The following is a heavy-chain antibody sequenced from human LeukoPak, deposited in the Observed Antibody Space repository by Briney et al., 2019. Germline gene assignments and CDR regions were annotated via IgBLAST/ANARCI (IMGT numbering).Heavy chain of an antibody. Sequence: GGSLRLSCAASGFTFSSHALHWVRQAPGKGLEWVAVISYDGGNKCYADSVKGRFTISRDSSENTLYLQMNSLRAEDTAVYYCARDAQVTRFYYFGIDVWGQGTTVTVSS. V-gene: IGHV3-30*04. CDR2: ISYDGGNK. D-gene: IGHD4-4*01. CDR1: GFTFSSHA. J-gene: IGHJ6*02. CDR3: ARDAQVTRFYYFGIDV.